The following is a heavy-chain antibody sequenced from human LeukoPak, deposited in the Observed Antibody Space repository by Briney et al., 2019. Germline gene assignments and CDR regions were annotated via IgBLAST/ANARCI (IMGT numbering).Heavy chain of an antibody. CDR2: ISWNSGSI. V-gene: IGHV3-9*01. CDR1: GFTFDDYA. CDR3: ARDKTDWNYGINWFDP. Sequence: PGGSLRLSCAASGFTFDDYAMHWVRQAPGKGLEWVSGISWNSGSIGYADSVKGRFTISRDNAKNSLYLQMNSLRAEDTAVYYCARDKTDWNYGINWFDPWGQGTLVTVSS. J-gene: IGHJ5*02. D-gene: IGHD1-7*01.